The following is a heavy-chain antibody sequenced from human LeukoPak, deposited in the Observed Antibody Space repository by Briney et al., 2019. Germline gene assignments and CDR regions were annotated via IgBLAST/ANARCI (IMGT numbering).Heavy chain of an antibody. CDR1: GGSISSGSYY. V-gene: IGHV4-61*02. CDR2: IYTSGST. Sequence: PSKTLSLTCTVSGGSISSGSYYWSWIRQPAGKGLEWIGRIYTSGSTNYNPSLKSRVTISVDTSKNQFSLKLSSVTAADTAVYYCAREEIAAHVRFFDPWGQGTLVTVSS. D-gene: IGHD6-6*01. J-gene: IGHJ5*02. CDR3: AREEIAAHVRFFDP.